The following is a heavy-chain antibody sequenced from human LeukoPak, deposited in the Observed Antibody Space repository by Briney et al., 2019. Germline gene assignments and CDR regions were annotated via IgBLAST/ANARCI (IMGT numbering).Heavy chain of an antibody. CDR1: GFAFSSYA. D-gene: IGHD5-18*01. J-gene: IGHJ6*02. Sequence: GGSLRLSCAASGFAFSSYAMSWVRQAPGKGLEWVSAISGSGGSTYYADSVKGRFTISRDNSKNTLYLQMNSLRAEDTAVYYCARGEFAWIQGSYGMNVWGQGTTVTVSS. CDR3: ARGEFAWIQGSYGMNV. CDR2: ISGSGGST. V-gene: IGHV3-23*01.